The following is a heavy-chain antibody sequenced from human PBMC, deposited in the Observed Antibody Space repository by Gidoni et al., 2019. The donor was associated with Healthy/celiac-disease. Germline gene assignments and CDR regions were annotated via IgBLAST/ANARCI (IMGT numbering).Heavy chain of an antibody. J-gene: IGHJ4*02. D-gene: IGHD3-3*01. CDR1: GFSLSNARMG. CDR2: IFSNDEK. Sequence: QVTLKESGPVLVKPTETLTLTCTVSGFSLSNARMGVSWIRQPPGKALEWLAHIFSNDEKSYSPSLKSRLTISKDTSKSQVVLTMTNMDPVDTATYYCARIGGYDFWSGYYMAFDYWGQGTLVTVSS. CDR3: ARIGGYDFWSGYYMAFDY. V-gene: IGHV2-26*01.